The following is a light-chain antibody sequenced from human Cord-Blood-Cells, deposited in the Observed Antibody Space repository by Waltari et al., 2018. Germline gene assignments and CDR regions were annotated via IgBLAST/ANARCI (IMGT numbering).Light chain of an antibody. Sequence: QSALTQHASVSGSPGQSITISCTGTSSDVGSYNLVSWYQQHPGKAPKLMIYEGSKRPSGVSNGFSGSKSGNTASLTISGLQAEDEADYYCCSYAGSSTLVFGGGTKLTVL. CDR1: SSDVGSYNL. CDR2: EGS. CDR3: CSYAGSSTLV. V-gene: IGLV2-23*01. J-gene: IGLJ2*01.